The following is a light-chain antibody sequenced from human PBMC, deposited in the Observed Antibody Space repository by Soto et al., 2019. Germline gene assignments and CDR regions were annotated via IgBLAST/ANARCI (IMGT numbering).Light chain of an antibody. CDR3: QQYNSYST. CDR1: QSIRSY. CDR2: AAS. Sequence: DIQLTQSPSSLSASVGDRVTITCRASQSIRSYLNWYQQKPGKAPKLLIYAASSLQTGVSSRFSGSGSGTDFTLTISNLQPEDFATYYCQQYNSYSTFGQGTKVEIK. V-gene: IGKV1-39*01. J-gene: IGKJ1*01.